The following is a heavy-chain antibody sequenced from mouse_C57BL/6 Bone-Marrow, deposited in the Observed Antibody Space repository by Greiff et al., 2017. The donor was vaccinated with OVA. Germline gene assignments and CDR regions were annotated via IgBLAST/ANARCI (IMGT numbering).Heavy chain of an antibody. CDR1: GYAFTNYL. J-gene: IGHJ2*01. D-gene: IGHD4-1*01. CDR2: INPGSGGT. Sequence: VQLQQSGAELVRPGTSVKVSCKASGYAFTNYLIEWVKQRPGQGLAWIGVINPGSGGTNYNEKFKGKATLTADKSSSTAYMQLSSLTSEDSAVYFCARGGNLTGDYWGQGTTLTGSS. CDR3: ARGGNLTGDY. V-gene: IGHV1-54*01.